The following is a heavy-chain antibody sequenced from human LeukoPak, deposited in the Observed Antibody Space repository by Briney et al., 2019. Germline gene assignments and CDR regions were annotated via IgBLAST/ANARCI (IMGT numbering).Heavy chain of an antibody. CDR2: IWYDGSNK. CDR3: ARDAILYSKTKGRYFDY. Sequence: GRSLRLSCAASGFTFSSYGMHWVRQAPGKGLEWVAVIWYDGSNKDYADSVKGRFTISRDNSKNTLYLQMNSLRAEDTAVYYCARDAILYSKTKGRYFDYWGQGTLVTVSS. V-gene: IGHV3-33*01. D-gene: IGHD2/OR15-2a*01. J-gene: IGHJ4*02. CDR1: GFTFSSYG.